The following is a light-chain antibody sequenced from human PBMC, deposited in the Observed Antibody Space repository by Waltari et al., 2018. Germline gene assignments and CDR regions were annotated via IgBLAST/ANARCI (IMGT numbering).Light chain of an antibody. V-gene: IGKV5-2*01. CDR1: QDIDDE. CDR2: EAT. J-gene: IGKJ2*01. CDR3: LEHDNFPTHT. Sequence: ETPLTPSQAFMTETPRHKVNISCRARQDIDDEMNWYQQKPGEGDIFIIQEATTLVPGIPPRFNGSEYGTDFTLTINNIQSEDVASYFCLEHDNFPTHTFGQGTKLEIK.